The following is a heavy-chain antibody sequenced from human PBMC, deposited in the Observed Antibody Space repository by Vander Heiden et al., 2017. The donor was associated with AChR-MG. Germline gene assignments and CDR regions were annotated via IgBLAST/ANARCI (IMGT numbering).Heavy chain of an antibody. CDR2: INSDGTLI. Sequence: EVPLVESGGGLVQPGGSLRLSCAATGFTFSTDWMHWVRQVPGKGLAWVSRINSDGTLITYADSVKGRFTISRDNAKNTLYLQMNSLRAEDTAVYYCVRGLGDFWGQGTLVTVSS. V-gene: IGHV3-74*01. CDR3: VRGLGDF. J-gene: IGHJ4*02. CDR1: GFTFSTDW.